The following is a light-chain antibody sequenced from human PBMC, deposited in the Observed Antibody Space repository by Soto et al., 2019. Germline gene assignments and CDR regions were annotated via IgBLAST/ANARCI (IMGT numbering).Light chain of an antibody. CDR2: AAS. CDR3: QQANSFPYT. CDR1: QGISRW. V-gene: IGKV1-12*01. Sequence: DIQMTQSPSSVSASIGDRVTITCRASQGISRWLVWYQQKPGKAPKLLIYAASSLQSGVPSRFSGSGSGTDFTLTINSLQPEDFATYYCQQANSFPYTVGQGTKLEIK. J-gene: IGKJ2*01.